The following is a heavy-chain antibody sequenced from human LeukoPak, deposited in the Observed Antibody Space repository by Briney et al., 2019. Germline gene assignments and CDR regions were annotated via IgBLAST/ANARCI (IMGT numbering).Heavy chain of an antibody. CDR2: IYPADSHT. V-gene: IGHV5-51*01. D-gene: IGHD3-22*01. CDR1: GYTFTNYW. J-gene: IGHJ4*02. Sequence: PGESLQISCKGSGYTFTNYWMGWVRQLPGEGLEWMGIIYPADSHTIYSPSFQGQVTISADKSISTAYLQWSSLKASDSAMYYCARTYYYDSTGYYYVFFDYWGQGTLVTVSS. CDR3: ARTYYYDSTGYYYVFFDY.